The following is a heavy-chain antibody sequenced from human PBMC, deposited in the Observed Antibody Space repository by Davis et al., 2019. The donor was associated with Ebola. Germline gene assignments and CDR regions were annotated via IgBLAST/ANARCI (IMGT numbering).Heavy chain of an antibody. J-gene: IGHJ4*02. V-gene: IGHV3-21*01. CDR2: ISSSSSYI. CDR1: GFTFSSYS. Sequence: GESLKIFCAASGFTFSSYSMNWVRQAPGKGLEWVSSISSSSSYIYYADSVKGRFTISRDNAKNSLYLQMNSLRAEDTAVYYCARGVAAAGRGPYWGQGTLVTVSS. D-gene: IGHD6-13*01. CDR3: ARGVAAAGRGPY.